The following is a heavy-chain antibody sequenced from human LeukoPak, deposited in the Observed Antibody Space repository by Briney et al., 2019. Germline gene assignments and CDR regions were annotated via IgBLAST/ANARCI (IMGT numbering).Heavy chain of an antibody. Sequence: PGGSLRLSCAASGFTFSSYAMHWVRQAPGKGLEWVAVISYDGSNKYYADSVKGRFTISRDNSKNTLYLQMNSLRAEDTAVYYCVRTWRIDDILTGPFDYWGQGTLVTVSS. CDR3: VRTWRIDDILTGPFDY. CDR2: ISYDGSNK. CDR1: GFTFSSYA. D-gene: IGHD3-9*01. V-gene: IGHV3-30*04. J-gene: IGHJ4*02.